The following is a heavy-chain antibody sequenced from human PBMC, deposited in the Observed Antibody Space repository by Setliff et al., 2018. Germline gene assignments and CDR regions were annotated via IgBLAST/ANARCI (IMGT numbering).Heavy chain of an antibody. J-gene: IGHJ4*02. CDR3: ARDLAD. Sequence: GASVKVSCKASGYAFTGYYIHWVRQAPGQGLEWMGRIIPLFETTNYVEKFQGRVTITADKSTSTAYMELSRLTSEDTAVYYCARDLADWGQGTLVTVSS. CDR2: IIPLFETT. V-gene: IGHV1-69*06. CDR1: GYAFTGYY.